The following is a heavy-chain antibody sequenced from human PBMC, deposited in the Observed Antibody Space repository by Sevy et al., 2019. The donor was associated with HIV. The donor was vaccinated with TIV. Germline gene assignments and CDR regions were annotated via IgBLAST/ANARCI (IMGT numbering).Heavy chain of an antibody. Sequence: GGSLRLSCAASGFTFSSYAMHWVRQAPGKVLEWVAVISYDGSNKYYADSVKGRFTISRGNSKNTLYLQMNSLRPEDTAVYYCARDQHDYAGNVRTGWFDPWGQGTLVTVSS. V-gene: IGHV3-30-3*01. CDR3: ARDQHDYAGNVRTGWFDP. D-gene: IGHD4-17*01. CDR2: ISYDGSNK. CDR1: GFTFSSYA. J-gene: IGHJ5*02.